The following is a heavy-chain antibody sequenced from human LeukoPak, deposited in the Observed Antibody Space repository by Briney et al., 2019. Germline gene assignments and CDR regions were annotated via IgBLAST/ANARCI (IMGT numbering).Heavy chain of an antibody. CDR2: IYYSGST. Sequence: PSETLSLTCTVSGYSISSGYYWSWIRQPPGKGLEWIGYIYYSGSTNYNPSLKSRVTISVDTSKNQFSLKLSSVTAADTAVYYCARGRYYGGNSPPLYYYYYMDVWGKGTTVTVSS. D-gene: IGHD4-23*01. V-gene: IGHV4-61*01. CDR1: GYSISSGYY. J-gene: IGHJ6*03. CDR3: ARGRYYGGNSPPLYYYYYMDV.